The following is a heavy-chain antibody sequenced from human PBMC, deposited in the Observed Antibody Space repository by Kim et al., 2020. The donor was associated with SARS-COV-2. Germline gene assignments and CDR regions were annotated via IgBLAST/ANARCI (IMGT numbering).Heavy chain of an antibody. CDR2: INPSGGST. Sequence: ASVKVSCKASGYTFTSYYMHWVRQAPGQGLEWMGIINPSGGSTSYAQKFQGRVTMTRDTSTSTVYMELSSLRSEDTAVYYCARDREVGSGSSWYRVFDYWGQGTLVTVSS. CDR1: GYTFTSYY. V-gene: IGHV1-46*01. J-gene: IGHJ4*02. D-gene: IGHD6-13*01. CDR3: ARDREVGSGSSWYRVFDY.